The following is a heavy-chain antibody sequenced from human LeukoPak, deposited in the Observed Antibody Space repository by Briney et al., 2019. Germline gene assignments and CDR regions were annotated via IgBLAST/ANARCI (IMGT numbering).Heavy chain of an antibody. Sequence: GGSLRLSCAASGFTFDDYGMSWVRQAPGKGLEWVANIKQEGSERYYVDSVKGRFTISRDNAKNSLYLQMNSLRAEDTAVYYCARGLRPYYYYYMDVWGKGTTVTVSS. D-gene: IGHD3-16*01. CDR3: ARGLRPYYYYYMDV. J-gene: IGHJ6*03. CDR2: IKQEGSER. V-gene: IGHV3-7*01. CDR1: GFTFDDYG.